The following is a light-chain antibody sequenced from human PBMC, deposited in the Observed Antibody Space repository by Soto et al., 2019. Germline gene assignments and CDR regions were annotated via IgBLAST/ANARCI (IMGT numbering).Light chain of an antibody. CDR2: GAS. CDR3: QQYGSSRAYT. J-gene: IGKJ2*01. V-gene: IGKV3-20*01. Sequence: EIVLTQSPGTLSLSPGERATLSCRASQSVSSSYLAWYQQKPGQAPRLLIYGASSRATGIPDRFSGSGSGTDFNLTISRLEPEDFAVYYCQQYGSSRAYTFGQGTKLEIK. CDR1: QSVSSSY.